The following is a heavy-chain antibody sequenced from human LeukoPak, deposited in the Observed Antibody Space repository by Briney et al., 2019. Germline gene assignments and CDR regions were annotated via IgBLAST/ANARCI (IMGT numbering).Heavy chain of an antibody. Sequence: PSETLSLTCAVYGGSFSGYYWSWTRQPPGKGLEWIGEINHSGSTNYNPSLKSRVTISVDTSKNQFSLKLSSVTAADTAVYYCARYYDSSGLDYWGQGTLVTVSS. CDR2: INHSGST. D-gene: IGHD3-22*01. J-gene: IGHJ4*02. CDR3: ARYYDSSGLDY. V-gene: IGHV4-34*01. CDR1: GGSFSGYY.